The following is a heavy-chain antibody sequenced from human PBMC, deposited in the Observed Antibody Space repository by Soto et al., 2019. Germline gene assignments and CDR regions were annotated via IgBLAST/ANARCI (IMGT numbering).Heavy chain of an antibody. CDR1: GFTFRSYW. Sequence: VGSLRLSCASSGFTFRSYWMYCVRQAPGKGLVWVSRMNSDGSSTTYADSVKGRFTISRDNAKNTLYLQMNSLRAEDTAVYYCARDNIAGPKAALGLIEYWGQGTLVTVSS. D-gene: IGHD2-15*01. J-gene: IGHJ4*02. CDR2: MNSDGSST. CDR3: ARDNIAGPKAALGLIEY. V-gene: IGHV3-74*01.